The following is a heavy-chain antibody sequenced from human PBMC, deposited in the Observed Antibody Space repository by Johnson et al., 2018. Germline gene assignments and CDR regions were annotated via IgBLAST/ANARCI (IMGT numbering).Heavy chain of an antibody. J-gene: IGHJ5*02. D-gene: IGHD2-2*01. CDR3: AKGPYIVVVPGNWFDP. V-gene: IGHV3-23*04. CDR2: ISGSGGST. Sequence: VQLVQSGGGLVQPGRSLRLSCAASGFTFDDYAMHWVRQAPGKGLEWVSAISGSGGSTYYADSVKGRFTNSRDNSKTTLYLQMNSRRAEDTAVYYCAKGPYIVVVPGNWFDPWGQGTLVTVSS. CDR1: GFTFDDYA.